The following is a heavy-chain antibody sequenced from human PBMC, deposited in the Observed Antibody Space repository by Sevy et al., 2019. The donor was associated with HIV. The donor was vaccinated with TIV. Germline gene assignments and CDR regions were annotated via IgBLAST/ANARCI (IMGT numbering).Heavy chain of an antibody. CDR3: AKGDTSFYGMDV. CDR1: GFTFGTYT. D-gene: IGHD5-18*01. CDR2: ISGSGGST. J-gene: IGHJ6*02. V-gene: IGHV3-23*01. Sequence: GGSLRLSCAASGFTFGTYTMNWVRQAPGKGLEWVSAISGSGGSTYYTDSVKGRFTISRDNSKTTLYLQMNSLRAEETAVYYCAKGDTSFYGMDVWGQGTTVTVSS.